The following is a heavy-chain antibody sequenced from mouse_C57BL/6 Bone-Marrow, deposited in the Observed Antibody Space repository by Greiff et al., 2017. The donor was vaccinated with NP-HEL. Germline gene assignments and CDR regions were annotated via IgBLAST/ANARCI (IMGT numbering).Heavy chain of an antibody. Sequence: QVQLQQSGPELVKPGASVKISCKASGYAFSSSWMNWVKQRPGKGLEWIGRIYPGDGDTNYNGKFKGKAALTADKSSSTAYMQLSRLTSVDSAVYFCARGGPGAYWGQGTLVTVSA. CDR3: ARGGPGAY. V-gene: IGHV1-82*01. J-gene: IGHJ3*01. D-gene: IGHD1-1*02. CDR2: IYPGDGDT. CDR1: GYAFSSSW.